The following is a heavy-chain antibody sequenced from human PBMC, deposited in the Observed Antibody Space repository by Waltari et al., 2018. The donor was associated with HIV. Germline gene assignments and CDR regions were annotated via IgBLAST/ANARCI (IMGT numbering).Heavy chain of an antibody. D-gene: IGHD3-10*01. CDR2: INHSGST. V-gene: IGHV4-34*01. CDR3: ARGMGSGSYYNDWSRSMDV. CDR1: GGSFSGYY. J-gene: IGHJ6*02. Sequence: QVQLQQWGAGLLKPSETLSLTCAVYGGSFSGYYWSWIRQPPGKGLEWIGEINHSGSTNYNPSLKSRVTISVDTSKNQFSLKLSSVTAADTAVYYCARGMGSGSYYNDWSRSMDVWGQGTTVTVSS.